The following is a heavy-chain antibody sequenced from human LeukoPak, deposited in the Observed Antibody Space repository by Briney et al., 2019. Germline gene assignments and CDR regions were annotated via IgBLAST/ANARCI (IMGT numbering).Heavy chain of an antibody. V-gene: IGHV3-20*04. CDR3: ARSRGVLWVYYYYMDV. CDR1: GFTFDDYG. J-gene: IGHJ6*03. CDR2: INWNGGNT. D-gene: IGHD2-2*01. Sequence: GGSLRLSCAASGFTFDDYGMSWVRQAPGKGLEWVSGINWNGGNTGYADSVKGRFTISRDNVKNSLYLQMNSLRAEDTAVYYCARSRGVLWVYYYYMDVWGKGTTVTVSS.